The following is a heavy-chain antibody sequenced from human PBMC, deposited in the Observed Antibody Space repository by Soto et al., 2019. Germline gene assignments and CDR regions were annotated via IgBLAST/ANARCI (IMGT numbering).Heavy chain of an antibody. CDR1: GYPLTSYY. D-gene: IGHD2-2*01. J-gene: IGHJ6*02. Sequence: XSVKVASKVSGYPLTSYYVDWVRQAPGQGLEWMGWMNPNSGNTDYAQKFQGRVTMTRNTSISTAYMELSRLRSEDTAVYYCARDGRFVPPDYYYYGMDVCGQGTTVTVSS. CDR2: MNPNSGNT. V-gene: IGHV1-8*02. CDR3: ARDGRFVPPDYYYYGMDV.